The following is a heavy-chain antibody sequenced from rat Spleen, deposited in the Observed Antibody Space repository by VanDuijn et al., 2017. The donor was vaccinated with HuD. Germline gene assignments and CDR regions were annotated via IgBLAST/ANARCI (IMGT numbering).Heavy chain of an antibody. Sequence: EVQLVESGGGLVQPGRSLKLSCVASGFTFSDYNMAWVRQTPTEGLEWVATISTGGGNTYYRDSVKGRFTSSRDNAKSTLYLQMDSLRSEDTSTYYCARHYSGYGLMDAWGQGASVTVSS. J-gene: IGHJ4*01. D-gene: IGHD4-3*01. CDR1: GFTFSDYN. V-gene: IGHV5-25*01. CDR3: ARHYSGYGLMDA. CDR2: ISTGGGNT.